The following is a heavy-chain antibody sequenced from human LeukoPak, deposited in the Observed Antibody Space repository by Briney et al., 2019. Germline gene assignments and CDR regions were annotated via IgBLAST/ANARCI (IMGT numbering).Heavy chain of an antibody. CDR1: GFIVSSNY. D-gene: IGHD2-15*01. V-gene: IGHV3-66*04. Sequence: PGGSLRLSCAASGFIVSSNYMSWVRQAPGKGLEWVSIIYSGGSTSYADSVKGRFTISRDNSKNTLYLQMSSLRAEDTAVYYCARPARGSCYDYWGQGTLVTVSS. CDR2: IYSGGST. CDR3: ARPARGSCYDY. J-gene: IGHJ4*02.